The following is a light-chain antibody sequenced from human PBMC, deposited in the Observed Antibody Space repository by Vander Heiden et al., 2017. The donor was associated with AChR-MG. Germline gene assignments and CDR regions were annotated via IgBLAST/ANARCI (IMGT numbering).Light chain of an antibody. CDR1: QSVSSSS. Sequence: EIVLTQSPGTLSLSPGERATLSCRASQSVSSSSLAWYQQKPGQAPRLLINGASSRATGIPDRFSGSGSGTDFTLTISRLEPEDFAVYYCQQYSSSPESLGQGTKVEIK. CDR3: QQYSSSPES. CDR2: GAS. V-gene: IGKV3-20*01. J-gene: IGKJ1*01.